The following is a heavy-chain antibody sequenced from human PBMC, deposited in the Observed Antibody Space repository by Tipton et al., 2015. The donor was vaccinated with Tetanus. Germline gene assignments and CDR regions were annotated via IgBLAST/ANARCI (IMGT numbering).Heavy chain of an antibody. CDR1: GGSFSTYY. CDR3: ARGRGAVVGTWGYSYYGRDV. D-gene: IGHD6-19*01. CDR2: ISHSGST. Sequence: LRLSCAVYGGSFSTYYWSWIRQPPGKGLEWIGEISHSGSTNYNPSLKSRVTISVDTSKSQFSRNLISVAAADTAVYYCARGRGAVVGTWGYSYYGRDVWGLGTTVTVSS. J-gene: IGHJ6*02. V-gene: IGHV4-34*01.